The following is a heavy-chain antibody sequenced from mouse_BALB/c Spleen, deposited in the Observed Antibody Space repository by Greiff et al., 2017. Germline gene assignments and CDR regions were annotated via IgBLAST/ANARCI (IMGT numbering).Heavy chain of an antibody. CDR1: GYAFTNYL. J-gene: IGHJ2*01. CDR2: INPGSGGT. CDR3: ARKDGYRDY. Sequence: QVQLQQSGAELVRPGTSVKVSCKASGYAFTNYLIEWVKQRPGQGLEWIGVINPGSGGTNYNEKFKGKATLTADKSSSTAYMQLSSLTSDDSAVYFCARKDGYRDYWGQGTTLTVSS. D-gene: IGHD1-2*01. V-gene: IGHV1-54*01.